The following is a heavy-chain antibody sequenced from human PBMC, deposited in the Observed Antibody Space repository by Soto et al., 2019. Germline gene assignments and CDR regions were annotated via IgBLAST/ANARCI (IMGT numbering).Heavy chain of an antibody. D-gene: IGHD6-6*01. V-gene: IGHV1-69*13. J-gene: IGHJ5*02. CDR2: IIPIFGTA. CDR3: ARDPEYSSSSGGSYNWFDP. CDR1: GGTFSSYA. Sequence: ASVKVSCKASGGTFSSYAISWVRQAPGQGLEWMGGIIPIFGTANYAQKFQGRVTITADESTSTAYMELSSLRSEDTAVYYCARDPEYSSSSGGSYNWFDPWGQGTLVTVSS.